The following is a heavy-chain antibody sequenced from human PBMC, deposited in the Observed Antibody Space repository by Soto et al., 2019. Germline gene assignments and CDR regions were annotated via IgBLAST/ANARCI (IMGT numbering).Heavy chain of an antibody. Sequence: GESLKIACKGSGYSFTSYWIGWVRQMPGKGLEWMGIIYPGDSDTRYSPSFQGQVTISADKSISTAYLQWSSLKASGTAMYYCARQGVSYYYGMAVWGKGTRGTASS. D-gene: IGHD2-8*01. CDR2: IYPGDSDT. V-gene: IGHV5-51*01. CDR3: ARQGVSYYYGMAV. CDR1: GYSFTSYW. J-gene: IGHJ6*04.